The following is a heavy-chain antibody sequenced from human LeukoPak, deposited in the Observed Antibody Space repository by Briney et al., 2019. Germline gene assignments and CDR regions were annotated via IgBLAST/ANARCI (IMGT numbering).Heavy chain of an antibody. CDR2: ISGSGGST. CDR3: AKVREGNKGSFDY. D-gene: IGHD2/OR15-2a*01. J-gene: IGHJ4*02. Sequence: GGSLRLSCAASGFTFSSYAMSWVRQAPGKGLEWVSDISGSGGSTYYADSVKGRFTISRDNSKNTLYLQMNSLRAEDTAVYYCAKVREGNKGSFDYWGQGTLVTVSS. V-gene: IGHV3-23*01. CDR1: GFTFSSYA.